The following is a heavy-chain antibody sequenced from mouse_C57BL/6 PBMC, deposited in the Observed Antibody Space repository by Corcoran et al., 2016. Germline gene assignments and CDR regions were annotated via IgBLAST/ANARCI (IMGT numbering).Heavy chain of an antibody. CDR2: INPNNGGT. J-gene: IGHJ1*03. D-gene: IGHD3-1*01. Sequence: EVQLQQSGPELVKPGASVKISCKASGYTFTDYYMNWVKQSHGKSLEWIGDINPNNGGTSYNQKFKDKATVTVDKSSSTAYMELRSLTSEDSAVYYCARIIARGYWYIDVWGTGTTVTVSS. CDR3: ARIIARGYWYIDV. V-gene: IGHV1-26*01. CDR1: GYTFTDYY.